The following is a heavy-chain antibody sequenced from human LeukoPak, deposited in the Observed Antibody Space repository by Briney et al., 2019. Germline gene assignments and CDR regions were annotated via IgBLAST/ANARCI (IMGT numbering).Heavy chain of an antibody. J-gene: IGHJ4*02. V-gene: IGHV4-31*03. Sequence: SETLSLTCTVSGGSISSGGYYWTWIRQHPGKDLGWIGYISYSGSTYYTPSLESRLIISMDTSKNQFSLKLNSVTAAGTAVYFCARSRDSGSYFDYWGQGILVTVSS. D-gene: IGHD1-26*01. CDR3: ARSRDSGSYFDY. CDR1: GGSISSGGYY. CDR2: ISYSGST.